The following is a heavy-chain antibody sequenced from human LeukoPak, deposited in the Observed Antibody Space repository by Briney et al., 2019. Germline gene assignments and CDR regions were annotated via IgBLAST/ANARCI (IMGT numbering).Heavy chain of an antibody. J-gene: IGHJ6*02. D-gene: IGHD2-15*01. CDR2: IYYSGST. Sequence: SETLSLTCTVSGGSISSSSYYWGWIRQPPGKGLEWIGSIYYSGSTYYNPSLKSRVTISVDTSKNQFSLKLSSVTAADTAVYYCAGDPGYCSGGSCYSPAYYYYYGMDVWGQGTTVTVSS. V-gene: IGHV4-39*07. CDR1: GGSISSSSYY. CDR3: AGDPGYCSGGSCYSPAYYYYYGMDV.